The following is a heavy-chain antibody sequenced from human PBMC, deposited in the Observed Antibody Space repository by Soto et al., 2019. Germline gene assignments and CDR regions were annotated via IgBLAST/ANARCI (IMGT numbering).Heavy chain of an antibody. CDR3: SIGSWSAETFDF. Sequence: QVHLDQSGAEVKKPGSSVKVSCKAAGGTFSTYTLIWVRQAPGQGLEWMGRIIPMLTVTNSAQKFQGRVTLTADKSTSPAFMELTSLTSDDAAVYYCSIGSWSAETFDFWGQGTMLTVSS. CDR1: GGTFSTYT. D-gene: IGHD2-2*01. CDR2: IIPMLTVT. J-gene: IGHJ3*01. V-gene: IGHV1-69*02.